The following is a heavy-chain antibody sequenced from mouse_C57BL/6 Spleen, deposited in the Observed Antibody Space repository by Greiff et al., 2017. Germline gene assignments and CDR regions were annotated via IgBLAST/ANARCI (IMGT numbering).Heavy chain of an antibody. Sequence: QVQLQQSGAELVKPGASVKLSCKASGYTFTSYWMQWVKQRPGQGLEWIGEIDPSDGYTNYNQKFKGKATLTVDTSSSTTYMQLSSLTSEDSAVYYCAKPDGHYAMDYWGQGTSVTVSS. D-gene: IGHD1-1*01. CDR2: IDPSDGYT. J-gene: IGHJ4*01. CDR1: GYTFTSYW. V-gene: IGHV1-50*01. CDR3: AKPDGHYAMDY.